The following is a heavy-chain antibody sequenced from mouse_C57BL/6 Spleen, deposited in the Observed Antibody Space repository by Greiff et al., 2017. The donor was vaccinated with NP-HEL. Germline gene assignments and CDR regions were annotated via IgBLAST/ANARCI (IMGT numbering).Heavy chain of an antibody. CDR2: ISDGGSYT. V-gene: IGHV5-4*01. D-gene: IGHD1-1*01. J-gene: IGHJ2*01. CDR3: AREDYYYGSGGYCDY. CDR1: GFTFSSYA. Sequence: EVMLVESGGGLVKPGGSLKLSCAASGFTFSSYAMSWVRQTPEKRLEWVATISDGGSYTYYPDNVKGRFTISRDNATNNLYQQMSHLTSEDTAMYYCAREDYYYGSGGYCDYWGQGTTLTVSS.